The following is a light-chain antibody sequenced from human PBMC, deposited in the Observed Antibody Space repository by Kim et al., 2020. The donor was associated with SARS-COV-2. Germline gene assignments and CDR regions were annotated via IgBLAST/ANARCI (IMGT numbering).Light chain of an antibody. CDR1: RSVSSY. Sequence: SLAPGERAPLSGRARRSVSSYLAWYKQKPGQAPRLLIYEASNRATGIPARFSGSGSGTDFTLTISSLEPEDFAVYYCQQRSNWSYTFGQGTKLEI. V-gene: IGKV3-11*01. CDR3: QQRSNWSYT. CDR2: EAS. J-gene: IGKJ2*01.